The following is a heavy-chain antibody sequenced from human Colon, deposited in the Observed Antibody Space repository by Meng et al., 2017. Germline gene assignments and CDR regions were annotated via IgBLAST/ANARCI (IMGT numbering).Heavy chain of an antibody. V-gene: IGHV3-15*01. CDR1: GASIIGLNW. Sequence: VQLQESGPGLVKPSGTPSLTCTVSGASIIGLNWWTWVRQTPGKGLEWVGRIKSNSDGGTADYLAPVKDRFTISRDDSKATLYLQMNGLKAEDTALYFCVVGGGVRGVKGFENWGQGTLVTVSS. CDR2: IKSNSDGGTA. CDR3: VVGGGVRGVKGFEN. D-gene: IGHD3-10*02. J-gene: IGHJ4*02.